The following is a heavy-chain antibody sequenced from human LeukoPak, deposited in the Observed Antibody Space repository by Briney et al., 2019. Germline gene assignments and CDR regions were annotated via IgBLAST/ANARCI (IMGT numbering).Heavy chain of an antibody. CDR1: GFTLTSFG. D-gene: IGHD2-21*01. Sequence: GGSLRLSCAASGFTLTSFGMQWVRQTPGKGLEWVAFNGDVIYYADSVKGRFTISRDNSKSTVSLQLNSLRVEDTGVYYCAKDFISIKALIPWDYWGQGTLVTVSS. CDR3: AKDFISIKALIPWDY. V-gene: IGHV3-30*02. J-gene: IGHJ4*02. CDR2: NGDVI.